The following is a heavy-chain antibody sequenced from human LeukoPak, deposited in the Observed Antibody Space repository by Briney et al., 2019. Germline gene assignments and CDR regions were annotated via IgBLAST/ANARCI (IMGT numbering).Heavy chain of an antibody. D-gene: IGHD3-10*01. V-gene: IGHV3-43*02. CDR2: INTDGSSV. CDR1: GFTFDDYA. J-gene: IGHJ4*02. CDR3: AKDRRFRDYFDY. Sequence: GGSLRLSCAASGFTFDDYAMHWVRQAPGKGLVWVSRINTDGSSVRYADSVKGRFTISRDNSKNSLYLQMNSLRTEDTAFYYCAKDRRFRDYFDYWGQGALVTVSS.